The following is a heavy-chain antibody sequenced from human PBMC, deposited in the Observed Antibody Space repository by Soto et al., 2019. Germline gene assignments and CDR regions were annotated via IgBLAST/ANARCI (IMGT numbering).Heavy chain of an antibody. V-gene: IGHV1-69*02. CDR1: GGTFSSYT. D-gene: IGHD2-21*02. CDR3: ARAPFGGDSPLNFQH. J-gene: IGHJ1*01. Sequence: SVKVSCKASGGTFSSYTISWVRQAPGQGLEWMGRIIPILGIANYAQKFQGRVTITADKSTSTAYMELSSLRSEDTAVYYCARAPFGGDSPLNFQHWGQGTLVTVSS. CDR2: IIPILGIA.